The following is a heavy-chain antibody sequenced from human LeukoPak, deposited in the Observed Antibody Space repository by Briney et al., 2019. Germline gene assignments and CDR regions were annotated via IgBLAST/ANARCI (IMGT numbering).Heavy chain of an antibody. CDR3: AKDWTDSGYGPFDY. V-gene: IGHV3-23*01. CDR2: ISGSGGST. CDR1: GFTFSSYA. Sequence: GGSLRLSCAASGFTFSSYAMSWVRQAPGKGLEWVSAISGSGGSTYYADSVKVRFTISRDNSKNTLYLQMNSLRAEDTAVYYCAKDWTDSGYGPFDYWGQGTLVSVSS. J-gene: IGHJ4*02. D-gene: IGHD5-12*01.